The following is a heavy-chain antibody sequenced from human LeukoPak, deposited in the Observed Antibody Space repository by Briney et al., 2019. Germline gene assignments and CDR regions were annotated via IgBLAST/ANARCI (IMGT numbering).Heavy chain of an antibody. CDR2: INHSGST. V-gene: IGHV4-34*01. CDR1: GGSFSGYY. J-gene: IGHJ4*02. Sequence: SETLSLTCAVYGGSFSGYYWSWIRQPPGKGLEWIGEINHSGSTNYNPSLKSRVTISVDTSKNQFSLKLSSVTAADTAVYYCARGRSVDFWGEGTLVTVSS. D-gene: IGHD2-15*01. CDR3: ARGRSVDF.